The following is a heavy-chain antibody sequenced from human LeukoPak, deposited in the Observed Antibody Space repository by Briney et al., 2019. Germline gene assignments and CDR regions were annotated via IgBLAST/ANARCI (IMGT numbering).Heavy chain of an antibody. CDR2: MNPNSGNT. D-gene: IGHD3-22*01. CDR1: GYTFTSYD. J-gene: IGHJ4*02. V-gene: IGHV1-8*01. Sequence: ASVKVSCKASGYTFTSYDINWVRQATGQGLEWMGWMNPNSGNTGYAQKFQGRVTMTRNTSISTAYMELSSLRSEETAVYYCAGGDDSSGYYLDWGQGTLVTVSS. CDR3: AGGDDSSGYYLD.